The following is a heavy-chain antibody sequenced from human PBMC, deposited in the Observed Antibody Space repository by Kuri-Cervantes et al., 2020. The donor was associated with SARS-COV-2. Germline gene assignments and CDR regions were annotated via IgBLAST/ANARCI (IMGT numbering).Heavy chain of an antibody. V-gene: IGHV4-4*07. Sequence: CTVSGGSISSYYWSWIRQPAGKGLEWIGRIYTSGSTNYNPSLNSRVTMSVDTSKNQFSLKLSSVTAADTAVYYCARALRCTNGVCYRSWFDPWGQRTLVTVSS. CDR3: ARALRCTNGVCYRSWFDP. D-gene: IGHD2-8*01. CDR2: IYTSGST. J-gene: IGHJ5*02. CDR1: GGSISSYY.